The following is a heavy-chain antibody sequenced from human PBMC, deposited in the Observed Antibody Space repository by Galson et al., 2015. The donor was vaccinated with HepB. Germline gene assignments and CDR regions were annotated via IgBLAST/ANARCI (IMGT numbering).Heavy chain of an antibody. CDR3: ARERGSIFSQLFYFDY. D-gene: IGHD3-9*01. J-gene: IGHJ4*02. CDR1: GFTFNGYS. V-gene: IGHV3-48*04. Sequence: SLRLSCAASGFTFNGYSMNWVRQAPGKGLEWLSYISSSSSTTIYYADAVKGRFTISRDNAKSSLYLQMNSLRAEDTAVYYCARERGSIFSQLFYFDYWGLGALVTVSS. CDR2: ISSSSSTTI.